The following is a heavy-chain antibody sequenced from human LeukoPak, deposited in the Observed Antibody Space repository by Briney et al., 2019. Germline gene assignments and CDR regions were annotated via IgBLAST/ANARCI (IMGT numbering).Heavy chain of an antibody. D-gene: IGHD2-2*01. J-gene: IGHJ5*02. V-gene: IGHV3-21*01. CDR2: VSSSSSYI. CDR3: AREEGYCSSTSCYNWFDP. CDR1: GFTFSSYS. Sequence: GGSLRLSCAASGFTFSSYSMNWVRQAPGKGLEWVSSVSSSSSYIYYADSVKGRFTISRDNAKNSLYLQMNSLRAEDTAVYYCAREEGYCSSTSCYNWFDPWGQGTLVTVSS.